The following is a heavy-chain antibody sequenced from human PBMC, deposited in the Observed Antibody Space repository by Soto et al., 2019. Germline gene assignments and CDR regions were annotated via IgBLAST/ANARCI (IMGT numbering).Heavy chain of an antibody. CDR2: IRVHNGNT. V-gene: IGHV1-18*01. CDR1: SYEIITDG. Sequence: SLKLSLKGASYEIITDGITWVRQATGQGLEWMGWIRVHNGNTNYAQKIQGRVTMTTDTSTSTAYMELRSLRSDDTAVYYSVRHLDGSGSYYTDYWGPGTLVTGYS. CDR3: VRHLDGSGSYYTDY. D-gene: IGHD3-10*01. J-gene: IGHJ4*02.